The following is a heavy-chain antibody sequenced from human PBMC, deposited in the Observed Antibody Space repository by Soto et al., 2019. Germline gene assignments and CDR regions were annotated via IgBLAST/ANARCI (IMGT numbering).Heavy chain of an antibody. CDR2: VYYNENT. V-gene: IGHV4-39*01. Sequence: ASETLSLTCSVSGASSINFAYYWGWIRQPPGKGLEWIGTVYYNENTYYNPSLRSRVAISVDTAKNQFSLNLRSMTAADTAVYFCARRERYYGSPGWFDPWGQGTLVTVSS. J-gene: IGHJ5*01. D-gene: IGHD3-10*01. CDR3: ARRERYYGSPGWFDP. CDR1: GASSINFAYY.